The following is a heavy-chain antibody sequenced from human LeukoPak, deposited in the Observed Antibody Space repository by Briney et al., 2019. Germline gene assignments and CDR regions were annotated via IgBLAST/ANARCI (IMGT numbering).Heavy chain of an antibody. D-gene: IGHD1-26*01. Sequence: PSETLSLTCAVYGGSFSGYYWSWIRQPPGRGLEWIGEINHSGSTNYNPSLKSRVTISVDTSKNQFSLKLSSVTAADTAVYYCARRTLGSFAGRYYYYYYMDVWGKGTTVTVS. V-gene: IGHV4-34*01. CDR2: INHSGST. CDR1: GGSFSGYY. CDR3: ARRTLGSFAGRYYYYYYMDV. J-gene: IGHJ6*03.